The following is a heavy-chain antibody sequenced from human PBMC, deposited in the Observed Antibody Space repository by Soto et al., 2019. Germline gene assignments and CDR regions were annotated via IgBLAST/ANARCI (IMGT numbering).Heavy chain of an antibody. J-gene: IGHJ5*02. CDR1: GYTFTSYY. CDR3: SRVVSSIAARRFDP. Sequence: QVQLVQSGAEVKKPGASVKVSCKASGYTFTSYYMHWVRQAPGQGLEWMGIINPSGGSTSYAQKFQARSTMTRDTSTSTVYMELSSLRSEDTAVYYCSRVVSSIAARRFDPWGQGTLVTVSS. D-gene: IGHD6-6*01. CDR2: INPSGGST. V-gene: IGHV1-46*03.